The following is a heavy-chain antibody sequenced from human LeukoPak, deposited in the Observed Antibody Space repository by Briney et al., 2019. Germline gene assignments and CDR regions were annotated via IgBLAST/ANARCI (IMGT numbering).Heavy chain of an antibody. CDR1: GFTFSSYS. D-gene: IGHD2-21*02. CDR2: ISRGGSYI. Sequence: GGSLRLSCAASGFTFSSYSMNWVRQAPGKGLEWVSSISRGGSYIYYADSVKGRFTISRDNSKNTLYLQMNSLRAEDTAVYYCAKSSNYYSVGYFDYWGQGTLVTVSS. CDR3: AKSSNYYSVGYFDY. V-gene: IGHV3-21*04. J-gene: IGHJ4*02.